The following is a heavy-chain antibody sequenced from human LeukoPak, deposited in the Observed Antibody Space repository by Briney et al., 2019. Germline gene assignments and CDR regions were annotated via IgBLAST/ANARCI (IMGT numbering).Heavy chain of an antibody. J-gene: IGHJ4*02. V-gene: IGHV3-30*01. CDR3: ARDGYGSATYYFDY. CDR2: VSYDGNTK. CDR1: GFTFTTYD. D-gene: IGHD6-19*01. Sequence: GGSLRLSCAASGFTFTTYDMHWVRQAPVKGLEWVAVVSYDGNTKYYADSVKGRFTISRDNSKNTLYLQMNSLRAEDTAVYYCARDGYGSATYYFDYWGQGSLVTVSS.